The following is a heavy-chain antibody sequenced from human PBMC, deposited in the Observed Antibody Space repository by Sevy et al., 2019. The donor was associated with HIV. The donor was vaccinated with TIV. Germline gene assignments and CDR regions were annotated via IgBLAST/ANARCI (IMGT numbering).Heavy chain of an antibody. V-gene: IGHV3-30*02. CDR2: VRNDGSNK. CDR1: GFSLTTSD. CDR3: AGERKTTEEWLEELDYYYGLDV. J-gene: IGHJ6*02. Sequence: GGSLRLSCAASGFSLTTSDMHWVRQAPGKGLEWVAYVRNDGSNKYYADSVRDRFTISRDSPKNTLYLQMNSLRDEDTTIYYCAGERKTTEEWLEELDYYYGLDVWGQGTTVTVSS. D-gene: IGHD2-8*01.